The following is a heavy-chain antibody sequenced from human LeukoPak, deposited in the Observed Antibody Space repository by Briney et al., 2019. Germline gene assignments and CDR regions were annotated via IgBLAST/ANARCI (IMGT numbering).Heavy chain of an antibody. CDR2: ISPGGGPT. D-gene: IGHD3-10*01. V-gene: IGHV3-23*01. CDR1: GFTFSNYA. J-gene: IGHJ4*02. Sequence: PGGSLRVSCAASGFTFSNYAMSWVRQAPGKGLEWVSGISPGGGPTYYADSVKGRFTISRDDSKNTLYPQMNSLRAEDTAVYYCARDGYYYGSGSYYNKFNDYWGQGTLVTVSS. CDR3: ARDGYYYGSGSYYNKFNDY.